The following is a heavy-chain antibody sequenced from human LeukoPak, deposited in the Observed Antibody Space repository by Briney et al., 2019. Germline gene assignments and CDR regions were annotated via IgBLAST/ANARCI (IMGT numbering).Heavy chain of an antibody. CDR2: IWHDGSNK. CDR1: GITFSGYV. CDR3: AREDWSVAPYAMDV. V-gene: IGHV3-33*01. Sequence: GRSLRLSCVASGITFSGYVMRWVRQAPGKGLEWVAAIWHDGSNKYYADSVKGRFTISRDNSKNTLYLQMNSLRPEDTAVYYCAREDWSVAPYAMDVWGQGTTVTVSS. J-gene: IGHJ6*02. D-gene: IGHD3-3*01.